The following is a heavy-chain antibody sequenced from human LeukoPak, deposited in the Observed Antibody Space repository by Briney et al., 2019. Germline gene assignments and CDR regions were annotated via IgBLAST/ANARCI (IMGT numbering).Heavy chain of an antibody. D-gene: IGHD4-17*01. J-gene: IGHJ3*02. CDR3: ARGGDYGHAGVFDI. V-gene: IGHV4-59*01. CDR1: GGSTSSSY. Sequence: SETLSLTCTVSGGSTSSSYWSWIRQPPGKGLDWIGYIYHTGYTDYNPSLKSRVTISLDTSKNQFSLKLSSVTAADTAVYYCARGGDYGHAGVFDIWGQGTMVTVSS. CDR2: IYHTGYT.